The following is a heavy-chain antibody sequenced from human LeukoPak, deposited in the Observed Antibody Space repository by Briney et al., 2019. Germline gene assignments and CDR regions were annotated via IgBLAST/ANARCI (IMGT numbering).Heavy chain of an antibody. D-gene: IGHD5-24*01. J-gene: IGHJ4*02. CDR1: GYTLTELS. Sequence: ASVKVSCKVSGYTLTELSMHWVRQAPGKGLEWMGGFDPEDGETIYAQKFQGRVTMTEDTSTDTAYMELSSLRSEDTAVYYCATTAAQRWLHQISWYWGQGTLVTVSS. CDR2: FDPEDGET. V-gene: IGHV1-24*01. CDR3: ATTAAQRWLHQISWY.